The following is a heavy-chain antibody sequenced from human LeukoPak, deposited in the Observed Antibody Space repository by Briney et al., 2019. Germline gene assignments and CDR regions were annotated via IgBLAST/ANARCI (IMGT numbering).Heavy chain of an antibody. J-gene: IGHJ4*02. CDR1: GGSISSYY. CDR3: ARLYYDFWSGRYFDY. V-gene: IGHV4-39*01. Sequence: SETLSLTCTVSGGSISSYYWGWIRQPPGKGLEWIGSIYYSGSTYYNPSLKSRVTISVDTSKNQFSLKLSSVTAADTAVYYCARLYYDFWSGRYFDYWGQGTLVTVSS. CDR2: IYYSGST. D-gene: IGHD3-3*01.